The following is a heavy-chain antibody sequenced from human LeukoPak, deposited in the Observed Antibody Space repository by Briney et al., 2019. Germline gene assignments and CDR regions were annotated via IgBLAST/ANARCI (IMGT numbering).Heavy chain of an antibody. Sequence: PSETLSLTCTVSGVSISTSNYYWGWLRQPPGKGLEWIGNIFYSGSTNYNPSLKSRVTMSVDTSKNQFSLKLSSVTAADTAVYYCARESRVAGGQDYYMDVWGKGTTVTISS. CDR2: IFYSGST. D-gene: IGHD6-19*01. CDR1: GVSISTSNYY. CDR3: ARESRVAGGQDYYMDV. V-gene: IGHV4-39*07. J-gene: IGHJ6*03.